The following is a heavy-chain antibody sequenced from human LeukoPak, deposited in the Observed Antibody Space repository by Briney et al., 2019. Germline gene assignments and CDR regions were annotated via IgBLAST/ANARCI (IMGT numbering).Heavy chain of an antibody. Sequence: ASVKVSSKASGYIFTTYFMHWLRQAPGQGPEWMGIINPRGGSTDYAQKFQDRITMTSDTSTSTVYMELKSLTSEDTAVYFCARVGTTGATADNWGQGTLVTVSS. CDR1: GYIFTTYF. D-gene: IGHD4-11*01. CDR3: ARVGTTGATADN. J-gene: IGHJ4*02. CDR2: INPRGGST. V-gene: IGHV1-46*01.